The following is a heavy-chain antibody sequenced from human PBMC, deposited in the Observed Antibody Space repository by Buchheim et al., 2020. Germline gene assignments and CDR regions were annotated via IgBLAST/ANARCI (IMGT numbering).Heavy chain of an antibody. Sequence: QVQLVESGGGVVQPGRSLRLSCAASGFTFSSYAMHWVRQAPGKGLEWVAVISYDGSNKYYADSVKGRFTISRENSKNTLYLKMNSLRAEDTAVYYCARATVGAAALDYWGQGTL. D-gene: IGHD2-2*01. CDR2: ISYDGSNK. CDR1: GFTFSSYA. V-gene: IGHV3-30*04. J-gene: IGHJ4*02. CDR3: ARATVGAAALDY.